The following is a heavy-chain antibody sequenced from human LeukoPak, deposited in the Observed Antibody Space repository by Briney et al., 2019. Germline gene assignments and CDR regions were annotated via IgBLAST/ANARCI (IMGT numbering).Heavy chain of an antibody. CDR3: ARRQDYYGSGNYVDY. V-gene: IGHV1-18*01. J-gene: IGHJ4*02. CDR2: ISVYSRKA. CDR1: GYTFSSFG. D-gene: IGHD3-10*01. Sequence: ASVKFSCKTSGYTFSSFGITWVRQAPGQGLEYMGWISVYSRKANYAQSLQGRVTMTTDTSTTTAYMELRSLTSDDTAVYYCARRQDYYGSGNYVDYWGQGTLVTVSS.